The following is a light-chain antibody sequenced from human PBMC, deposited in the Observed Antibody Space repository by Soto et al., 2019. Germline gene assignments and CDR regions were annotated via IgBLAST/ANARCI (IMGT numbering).Light chain of an antibody. J-gene: IGLJ1*01. V-gene: IGLV2-14*01. CDR1: SSDVGGYDY. CDR2: DVS. Sequence: QSALTQPASVSGSPGQSITISCTGSSSDVGGYDYVSWYQQHPGKPPKLMIYDVSNRPSGVSDRFSGSKSGNTASLTISGLQAEDAADYYCSSYTSSSTSCVFGTGTKLTVL. CDR3: SSYTSSSTSCV.